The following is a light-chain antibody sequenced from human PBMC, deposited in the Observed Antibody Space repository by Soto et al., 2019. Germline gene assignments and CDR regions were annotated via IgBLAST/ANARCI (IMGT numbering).Light chain of an antibody. CDR2: GNS. Sequence: QSALTQPPSVSGAPGQRVTISCTGSSSNIGAGFDVHWYQQLPGTAPKLLIYGNSNRPSGVPDRFSGSRSGTSASLAITGLQAEDEADYYCQSYDSSLTDSKVFGSGTKVTVL. J-gene: IGLJ1*01. CDR1: SSNIGAGFD. CDR3: QSYDSSLTDSKV. V-gene: IGLV1-40*01.